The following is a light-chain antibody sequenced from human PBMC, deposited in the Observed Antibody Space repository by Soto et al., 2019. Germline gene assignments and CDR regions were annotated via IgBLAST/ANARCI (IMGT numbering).Light chain of an antibody. V-gene: IGKV1-5*03. Sequence: DIQMTQSPSTLSASVGDRVTITCRASQSISSWLAWYEQKPGKAPKLLIYKASSLESGVPSRFSGSASGTEFTLTISSLQPDDFATYYCQKYNSYSPYTFGQGTKLEIK. J-gene: IGKJ2*01. CDR3: QKYNSYSPYT. CDR2: KAS. CDR1: QSISSW.